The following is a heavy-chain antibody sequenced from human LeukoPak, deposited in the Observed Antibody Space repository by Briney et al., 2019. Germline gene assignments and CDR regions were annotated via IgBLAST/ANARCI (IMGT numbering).Heavy chain of an antibody. CDR2: IIPIFGTA. J-gene: IGHJ4*02. D-gene: IGHD3-16*01. Sequence: ASVKVSCKASGGTFSSYAISWVRQAPGQGLEWMGGIIPIFGTANYAQKFQGRVTITADKSTSTAYMERSSLRSEDTAVYYCARGGGVMGQLYFDYWGQGTLVTVSS. V-gene: IGHV1-69*06. CDR1: GGTFSSYA. CDR3: ARGGGVMGQLYFDY.